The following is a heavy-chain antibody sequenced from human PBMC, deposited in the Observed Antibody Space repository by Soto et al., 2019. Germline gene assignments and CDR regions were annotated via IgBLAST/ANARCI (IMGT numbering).Heavy chain of an antibody. CDR1: GFSLSTSGVG. V-gene: IGHV2-5*02. CDR2: IFWDDDK. J-gene: IGHJ6*02. Sequence: QITLKESGPPLVKPTQTLTLTCTFSGFSLSTSGVGVGWIRQPPGKALEWLALIFWDDDKRYSPSLKSRLTITKDTSKNQVVLTMTNMDPVDEATYYCTHHGYYSYGMDVWGQGTTVTVSS. CDR3: THHGYYSYGMDV.